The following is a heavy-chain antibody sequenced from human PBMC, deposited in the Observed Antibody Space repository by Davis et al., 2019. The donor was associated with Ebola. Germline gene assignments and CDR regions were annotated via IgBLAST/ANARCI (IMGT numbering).Heavy chain of an antibody. J-gene: IGHJ3*02. CDR2: ISSSSSYI. V-gene: IGHV3-21*04. CDR1: GFTFSSYS. CDR3: ARARTGIRAGAFDI. Sequence: GESLKISCAASGFTFSSYSMNWVRQAPGKGLEWVSSISSSSSYIYYADSVKGRFTISRDNAKNSLYLQMNSLRAEDTAVYYCARARTGIRAGAFDIWGQGTMVTVSS. D-gene: IGHD1-1*01.